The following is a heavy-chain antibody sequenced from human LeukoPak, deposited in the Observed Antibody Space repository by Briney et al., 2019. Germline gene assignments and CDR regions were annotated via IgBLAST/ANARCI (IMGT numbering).Heavy chain of an antibody. CDR2: ISWNSGSI. CDR1: GFTFDDYA. J-gene: IGHJ3*02. D-gene: IGHD5-18*01. V-gene: IGHV3-9*03. CDR3: AKAVPRYSYGSLAVFDI. Sequence: PGGSLRLSCAASGFTFDDYAMHWVRQAPGKGLEWVSGISWNSGSIGYADSVKGRFTISRDNAKNSLYLQMNSLRAEDMALYYCAKAVPRYSYGSLAVFDIWGQGTMVTVSS.